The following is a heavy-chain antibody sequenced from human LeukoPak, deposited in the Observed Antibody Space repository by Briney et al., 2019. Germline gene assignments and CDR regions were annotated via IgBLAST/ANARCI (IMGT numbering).Heavy chain of an antibody. Sequence: PGGTLRLSCAASGFTFSNYVMNWVRQAPGKGLEWVSSISASSTYIYYADSLKGRFTIARDNSKNSLSLQMSSLRAEDTAVYYCARGRGYNYGPPDYWGQGTLVTVSA. CDR1: GFTFSNYV. V-gene: IGHV3-21*01. CDR3: ARGRGYNYGPPDY. J-gene: IGHJ4*02. CDR2: ISASSTYI. D-gene: IGHD5-18*01.